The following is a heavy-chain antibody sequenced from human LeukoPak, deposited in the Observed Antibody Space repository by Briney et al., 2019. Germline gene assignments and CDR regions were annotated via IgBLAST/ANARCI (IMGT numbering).Heavy chain of an antibody. CDR2: IIPIFGTA. D-gene: IGHD3-10*01. CDR3: ATPRPSGSYLGSFDY. Sequence: SVKVSCKASEGTFSSYAISWVRQAPGQGLEWMGGIIPIFGTANYAQKFQGRVTITTDESTSTAYMELSSLRSEDTAVYYCATPRPSGSYLGSFDYWGQGTLVTVSS. V-gene: IGHV1-69*05. CDR1: EGTFSSYA. J-gene: IGHJ4*02.